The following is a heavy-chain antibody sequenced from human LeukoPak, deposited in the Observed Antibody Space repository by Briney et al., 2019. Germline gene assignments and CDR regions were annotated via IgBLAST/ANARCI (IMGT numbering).Heavy chain of an antibody. J-gene: IGHJ4*02. Sequence: PGGSLRLSCTASGFTFSTYGMHWVRQAPGKGLEWVSAIYTDGSTYYTDSVKGRFTISRDNFKNTLFLQMNTLRAEDTAVYYCARESGYAVGDYWGQGTLVTVSS. D-gene: IGHD5-12*01. CDR2: IYTDGST. CDR1: GFTFSTYG. V-gene: IGHV3-53*01. CDR3: ARESGYAVGDY.